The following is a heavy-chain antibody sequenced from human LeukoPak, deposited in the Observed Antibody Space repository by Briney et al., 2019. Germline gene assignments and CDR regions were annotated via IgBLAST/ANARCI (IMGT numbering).Heavy chain of an antibody. V-gene: IGHV3-53*01. CDR1: GFTVSSNY. D-gene: IGHD1-1*01. CDR3: ARDRVNWNDVGGLFDY. J-gene: IGHJ4*02. Sequence: GGSLRLSCAASGFTVSSNYMSRVRQAPGKGLEWVSLIYSGGSTSYADSVKGRFTFSRDNSKNTLYLQMNSLRAEDTAVYYCARDRVNWNDVGGLFDYWGQGTLVTVSS. CDR2: IYSGGST.